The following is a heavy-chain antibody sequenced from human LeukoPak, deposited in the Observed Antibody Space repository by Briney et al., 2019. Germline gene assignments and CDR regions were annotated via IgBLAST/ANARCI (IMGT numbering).Heavy chain of an antibody. CDR2: IYHSGST. CDR1: GGSISSGGYS. V-gene: IGHV4-30-2*01. Sequence: SETLSLTCAVSGGSISSGGYSWSWIRQPPGKGLEWIGYIYHSGSTYYNPSLKSRVTISVDRSKNQFSLKLSSVTAADTAVYYCARRGDCSSTSCKGFDIWGQGTMVTVSS. D-gene: IGHD2-2*01. J-gene: IGHJ3*02. CDR3: ARRGDCSSTSCKGFDI.